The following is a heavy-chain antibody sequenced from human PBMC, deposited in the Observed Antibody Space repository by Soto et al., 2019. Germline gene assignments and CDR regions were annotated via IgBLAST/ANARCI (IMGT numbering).Heavy chain of an antibody. J-gene: IGHJ3*02. CDR3: AKDGFVVVVTAIGHDAFDI. CDR2: ISGSGGST. V-gene: IGHV3-23*01. D-gene: IGHD2-21*02. Sequence: GGSLRLSCAASGFTFSSYAMSWVRQAPGKGLEWVSAISGSGGSTYYADSVKGRFTISRDNSKNTLYLQMNSLRAEDTAVYYCAKDGFVVVVTAIGHDAFDIWGQGTMVTVSS. CDR1: GFTFSSYA.